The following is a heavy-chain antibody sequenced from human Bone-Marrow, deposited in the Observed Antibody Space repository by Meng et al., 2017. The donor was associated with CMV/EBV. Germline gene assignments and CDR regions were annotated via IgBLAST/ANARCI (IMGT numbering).Heavy chain of an antibody. D-gene: IGHD5-24*01. CDR3: TSNRDGYNLADY. CDR1: GFTFSDYY. CDR2: ISSSGSTI. V-gene: IGHV3-11*01. J-gene: IGHJ4*02. Sequence: GESLKISCAASGFTFSDYYMSWIRQAPGKGLEWVSYISSSGSTIYYADSVKGRFTISRDNAKNSLYLQMSSLKTEDTAVYYCTSNRDGYNLADYWGRGTLVTVSS.